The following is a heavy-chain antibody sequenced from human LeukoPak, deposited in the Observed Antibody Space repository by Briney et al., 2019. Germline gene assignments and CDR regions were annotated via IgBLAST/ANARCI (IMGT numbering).Heavy chain of an antibody. D-gene: IGHD6-19*01. CDR2: IYHTGST. CDR3: AREVAAGPYRGFDY. Sequence: PSETLSLTCAVSGGSISTNNWWHWVRPSPGKGLEWIGEIYHTGSTNYNPSLKSRVTMSVDTPKNQFSLKVNSVTAADTATYYCAREVAAGPYRGFDYWGQGTLVTVSS. V-gene: IGHV4-4*02. J-gene: IGHJ4*02. CDR1: GGSISTNNW.